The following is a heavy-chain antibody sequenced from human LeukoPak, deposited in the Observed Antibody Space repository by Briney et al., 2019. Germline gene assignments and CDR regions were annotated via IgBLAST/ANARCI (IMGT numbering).Heavy chain of an antibody. D-gene: IGHD6-6*01. J-gene: IGHJ5*02. CDR2: IYTSGST. V-gene: IGHV4-4*07. CDR1: GGSISSYY. Sequence: SETLSLTCTVSGGSISSYYWSWIRQPAGKGLEWIGRIYTSGSTNYNPSLKSRVTMSVDTSKNQFSLKLSSVTAADTAVYYCARDRVAARNNWFDPWGQGTLVTVSS. CDR3: ARDRVAARNNWFDP.